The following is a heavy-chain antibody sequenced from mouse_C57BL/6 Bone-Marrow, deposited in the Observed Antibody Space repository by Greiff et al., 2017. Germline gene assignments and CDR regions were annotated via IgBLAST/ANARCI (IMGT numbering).Heavy chain of an antibody. CDR1: GYTFTSYW. CDR3: AHGNYFYWYFAV. V-gene: IGHV1-72*01. J-gene: IGHJ1*03. CDR2: IDPKSGGT. D-gene: IGHD2-1*01. Sequence: VQLQQPGAELVKPGASVKLSCKASGYTFTSYWMHWVKQRPGRGLEWIGRIDPKSGGTKYNEKFKSKATLTVDKPSSTAYMQLSNLTSEDSAVYDCAHGNYFYWYFAVWGTGTTVTVSS.